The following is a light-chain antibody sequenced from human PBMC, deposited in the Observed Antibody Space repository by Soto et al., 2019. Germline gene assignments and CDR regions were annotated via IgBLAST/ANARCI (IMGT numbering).Light chain of an antibody. CDR3: QHYNNYPIT. J-gene: IGKJ5*01. CDR2: KAS. Sequence: DIQMTQSPSTLSASVGDRVTITCRASQSIRSWLAWYQQKPGKAPKLLIYKASSLESGVPSRFSGSGSGTEFTLTISSLQPDDFATYYCQHYNNYPITFGQGTRLEIK. V-gene: IGKV1-5*03. CDR1: QSIRSW.